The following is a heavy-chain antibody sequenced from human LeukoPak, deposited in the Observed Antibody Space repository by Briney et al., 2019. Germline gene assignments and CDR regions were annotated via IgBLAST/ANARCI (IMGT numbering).Heavy chain of an antibody. D-gene: IGHD3-22*01. CDR3: ARDQSSDTTGYFDY. CDR1: GGSIRSGGYY. CDR2: IYYSGST. V-gene: IGHV4-31*03. Sequence: PSETLSLTCTVSGGSIRSGGYYWNWIRQHPGKGLEWIGYIYYSGSTYYNPSLKSRVSISLDTSRNQFSLKLTSVTAADTAVYFCARDQSSDTTGYFDYWGQGTLVTVSA. J-gene: IGHJ4*02.